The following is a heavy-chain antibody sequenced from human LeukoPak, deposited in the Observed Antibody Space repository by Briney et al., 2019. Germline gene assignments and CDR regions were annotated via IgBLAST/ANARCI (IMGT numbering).Heavy chain of an antibody. CDR2: ICYSGRT. V-gene: IGHV4-39*07. D-gene: IGHD3-9*01. Sequence: SETLSLTCTVSGDSISSSRHYWGWIRQPPGKGLEWIGSICYSGRTYYNPSLKSRVAISVDTSKNQFFLKLSSVTAADTAVYYCARARYVNSFYAFDIWGQGTLVTVSS. J-gene: IGHJ3*02. CDR1: GDSISSSRHY. CDR3: ARARYVNSFYAFDI.